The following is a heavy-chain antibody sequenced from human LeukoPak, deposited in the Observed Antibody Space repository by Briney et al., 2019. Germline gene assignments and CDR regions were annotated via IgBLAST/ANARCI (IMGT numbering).Heavy chain of an antibody. CDR3: ATEVWDPSYQLLWFWFDP. Sequence: GASVKVSCKVSGYTLTELSMHWVRQAPGKGLEWMGGFDPEDGETIYAQKFQGRVTMTEDTSTDTAYMELSSLRSEDTAVYYCATEVWDPSYQLLWFWFDPWGQGTLVTVSS. J-gene: IGHJ5*02. V-gene: IGHV1-24*01. CDR1: GYTLTELS. CDR2: FDPEDGET. D-gene: IGHD2-2*01.